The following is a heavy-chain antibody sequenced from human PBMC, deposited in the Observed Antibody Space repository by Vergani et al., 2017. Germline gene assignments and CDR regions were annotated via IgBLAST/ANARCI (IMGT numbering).Heavy chain of an antibody. D-gene: IGHD6-13*01. CDR1: GYTLTELS. CDR2: IIPILGIA. CDR3: ARESDSSSWIYYYYGMDV. J-gene: IGHJ6*02. V-gene: IGHV1-69*04. Sequence: QVQLVQSGAEVKKPGASVKVSCKVSGYTLTELSMHWVRQAPGQGLEWMGRIIPILGIANYAQKFQGRVTITADKSTSTAYMELSSLRSEDTAVYYCARESDSSSWIYYYYGMDVWGQGTTVTVSS.